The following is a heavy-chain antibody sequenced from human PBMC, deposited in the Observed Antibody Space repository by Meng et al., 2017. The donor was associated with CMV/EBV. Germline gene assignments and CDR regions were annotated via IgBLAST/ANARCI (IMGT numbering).Heavy chain of an antibody. J-gene: IGHJ4*02. CDR3: AGYSEPDY. CDR2: ISYDGSNK. Sequence: GNVGEFGGGLGKPGGSLKSSLTAFGFIFSNAWMTWVRQAPGKGLEWVAVISYDGSNKYYADSVKGRFTISRDNSKNTLYLQMNSLRAEDTAVYYCAGYSEPDYWGQGTLVTVSS. D-gene: IGHD2-15*01. CDR1: GFIFSNAW. V-gene: IGHV3-30-3*01.